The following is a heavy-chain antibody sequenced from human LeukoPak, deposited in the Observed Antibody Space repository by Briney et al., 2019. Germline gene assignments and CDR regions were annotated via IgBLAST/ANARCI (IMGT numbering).Heavy chain of an antibody. V-gene: IGHV1-18*04. CDR2: ISAYNGNT. D-gene: IGHD3-10*01. J-gene: IGHJ4*02. CDR3: ARDISRFWYGSGSPFDY. Sequence: ASVKVSCKASGYTFTSYGISWVRQAPGQGLEWMGWISAYNGNTNYAQKLQGRVTMTTDTSTSTAYMELRSLRSDDTAVYYCARDISRFWYGSGSPFDYWGQGTLVTVSS. CDR1: GYTFTSYG.